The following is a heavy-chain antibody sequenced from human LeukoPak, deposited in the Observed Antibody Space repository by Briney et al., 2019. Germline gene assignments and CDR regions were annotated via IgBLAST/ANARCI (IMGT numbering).Heavy chain of an antibody. Sequence: SETLSLTCTVSGGSINRSSYYWAWIRQTPGKGLEWIGSMYYRGNTLYNPSLMSRVTMSVDTSKNQSSLKLTSMTAADTAVYYCARYHCSSTSCSFDYWGQGTLVTVSS. CDR3: ARYHCSSTSCSFDY. CDR1: GGSINRSSYY. CDR2: MYYRGNT. D-gene: IGHD2-2*01. J-gene: IGHJ4*02. V-gene: IGHV4-39*07.